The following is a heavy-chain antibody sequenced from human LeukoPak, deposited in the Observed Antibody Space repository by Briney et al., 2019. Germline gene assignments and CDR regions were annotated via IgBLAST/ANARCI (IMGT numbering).Heavy chain of an antibody. V-gene: IGHV1-18*01. CDR2: ISAYNGNT. CDR1: GYTFTSYG. D-gene: IGHD3-3*01. Sequence: EASVKVSCKASGYTFTSYGIRWVRQAPGQGLEWMGWISAYNGNTNYAQKLQGRVTMTTDTSTSTAYMELRSLRSDDTAVYYCARDSGYDFWSGYYPSHFDYWGQGTLVTVSS. J-gene: IGHJ4*02. CDR3: ARDSGYDFWSGYYPSHFDY.